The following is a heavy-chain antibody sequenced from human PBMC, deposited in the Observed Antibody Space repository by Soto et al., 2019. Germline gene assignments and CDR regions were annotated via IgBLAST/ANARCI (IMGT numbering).Heavy chain of an antibody. J-gene: IGHJ4*02. CDR1: GGSFSGYY. CDR3: ARGLPTLLWFGEWSLAFDY. CDR2: INHSGST. Sequence: SETLSLTCAVYGGSFSGYYWSWIRQPPGKXLEWIGEINHSGSTNYNPSLKSRVTISVDTSKNQFSLKLSSVTAADTAVYYCARGLPTLLWFGEWSLAFDYWGQGTLVTVSS. V-gene: IGHV4-34*01. D-gene: IGHD3-10*01.